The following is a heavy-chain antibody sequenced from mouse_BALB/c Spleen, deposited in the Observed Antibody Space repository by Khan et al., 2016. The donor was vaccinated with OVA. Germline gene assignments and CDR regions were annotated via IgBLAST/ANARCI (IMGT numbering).Heavy chain of an antibody. J-gene: IGHJ4*01. CDR1: GYTFTSYW. Sequence: DVQLQESGTVLARPGASVKMSCKASGYTFTSYWMHWVKQRPGQGLEWIGAFYPGNNDTTYNQKFKGKAKLTAVTSTSTTYMELSSLTNEDSAVYYCILLYLYYYAMDYWSQGTSVTVSS. V-gene: IGHV1-5*01. CDR2: FYPGNNDT. D-gene: IGHD2-1*01. CDR3: ILLYLYYYAMDY.